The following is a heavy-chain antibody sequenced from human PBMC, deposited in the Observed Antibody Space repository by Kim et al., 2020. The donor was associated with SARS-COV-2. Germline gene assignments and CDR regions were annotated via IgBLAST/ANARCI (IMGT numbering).Heavy chain of an antibody. CDR3: SKENSEYGSGSSDYDIDV. CDR1: GFTFDDYA. J-gene: IGHJ3*01. D-gene: IGHD3-10*01. V-gene: IGHV3-9*01. CDR2: INWNGGSV. Sequence: GGSLRLSCAASGFTFDDYAMHWVRQAPGKGLEWVSRINWNGGSVDYADSVKGRFTISRDNAKNSLHLQMNSLRTEDTALYYCSKENSEYGSGSSDYDIDV.